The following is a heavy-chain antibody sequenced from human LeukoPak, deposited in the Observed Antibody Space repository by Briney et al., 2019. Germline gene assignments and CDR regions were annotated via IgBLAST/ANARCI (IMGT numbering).Heavy chain of an antibody. CDR1: GGSISSYY. V-gene: IGHV4-34*01. CDR2: INHSGST. CDR3: ASQGSSLTFDY. Sequence: SETLSLTCTVSGGSISSYYWSWIRQPAGKGLEWIGEINHSGSTNYNPSLKSRVTISVDTSKNQFSLKLSSVTAADTAVYYCASQGSSLTFDYWGQGTLVTVSS. D-gene: IGHD6-6*01. J-gene: IGHJ4*02.